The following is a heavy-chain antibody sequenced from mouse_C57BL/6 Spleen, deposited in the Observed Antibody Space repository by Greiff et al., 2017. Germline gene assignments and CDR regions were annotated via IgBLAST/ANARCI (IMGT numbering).Heavy chain of an antibody. CDR3: AREDYYALDY. CDR2: ISDGGSYT. Sequence: EVKLMESGGGLVKPGGSLKLSCAASGFTFSSYAMSWVRQTPEKRLEWVATISDGGSYTYYPDNVKGRFTISRDNAKNNLYLQMSHLKSEDTAMYYCAREDYYALDYWGQGTTLTVSS. J-gene: IGHJ2*01. CDR1: GFTFSSYA. V-gene: IGHV5-4*01. D-gene: IGHD1-1*01.